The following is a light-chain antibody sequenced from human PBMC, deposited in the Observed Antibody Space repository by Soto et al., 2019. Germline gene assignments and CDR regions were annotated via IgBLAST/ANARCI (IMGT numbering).Light chain of an antibody. V-gene: IGLV2-14*01. CDR3: SSYTTSSTVV. CDR1: SSDVGTYNY. J-gene: IGLJ2*01. CDR2: EVT. Sequence: QSVLTQPASVSGSPGQSITISCTGTSSDVGTYNYVSWYQQHPGKAPKLMIYEVTNRPSGVSNRFSGSKSGNTASLTISGLQAEDEADYYCSSYTTSSTVVFGGGTKLNVL.